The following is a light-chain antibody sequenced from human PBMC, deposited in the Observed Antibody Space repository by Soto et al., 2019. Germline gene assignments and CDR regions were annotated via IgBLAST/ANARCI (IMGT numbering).Light chain of an antibody. CDR2: DAS. J-gene: IGKJ2*01. Sequence: DIQMTQSPSTLSASVGDRVTITCRASQSISVWLAWYQQKPGEAPKLLIYDASSLRSGVPSRFSGSGSGTQFTLTISSLHPDDFATYYCQQYNTYSYTFGQGTTLEIK. CDR1: QSISVW. V-gene: IGKV1-5*01. CDR3: QQYNTYSYT.